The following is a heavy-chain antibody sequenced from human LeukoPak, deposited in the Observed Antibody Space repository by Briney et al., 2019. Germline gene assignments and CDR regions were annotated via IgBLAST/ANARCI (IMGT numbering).Heavy chain of an antibody. Sequence: GGSLRLSCAASGLTFSGSGMHWVRQASGRGLEWVGGIRSKANSYARVYAASVKGRFTISRDDSENTAYLQMNSLKTEDTAIYYCTTFGIVDDYWGQGTLVTVSS. CDR2: IRSKANSYAR. CDR1: GLTFSGSG. J-gene: IGHJ4*02. V-gene: IGHV3-73*01. D-gene: IGHD3-22*01. CDR3: TTFGIVDDY.